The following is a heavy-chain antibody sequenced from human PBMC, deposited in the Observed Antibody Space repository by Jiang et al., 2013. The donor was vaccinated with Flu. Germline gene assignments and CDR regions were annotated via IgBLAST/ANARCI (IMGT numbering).Heavy chain of an antibody. D-gene: IGHD3-16*01. J-gene: IGHJ6*02. CDR1: GDSVSSNSAA. CDR2: TYYRSKWYN. V-gene: IGHV6-1*01. Sequence: QTLSLTCAISGDSVSSNSAAWNWIRQSPSRGLEWLGRTYYRSKWYNDYAVSVKSRITINPDTSKNQFSLQLNSVTPEDTAVYYCARSRRGGWLRRLVPYGMDVWGQGTTVTVSS. CDR3: ARSRRGGWLRRLVPYGMDV.